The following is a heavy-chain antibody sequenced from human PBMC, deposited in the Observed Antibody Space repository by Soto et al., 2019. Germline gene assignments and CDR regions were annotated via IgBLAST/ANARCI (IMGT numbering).Heavy chain of an antibody. CDR2: ISSSSSYI. V-gene: IGHV3-21*01. CDR1: GFTFSSYS. D-gene: IGHD3-10*01. J-gene: IGHJ6*02. Sequence: GGSLRLSCAASGFTFSSYSMNWVRQAPGKGLEWVSSISSSSSYIYYADSVKGRFTISRDNAKNSLYLQMNSLRAEDTAVYYCAREAPPGTYYYYGMDVWGQGTTVTVSS. CDR3: AREAPPGTYYYYGMDV.